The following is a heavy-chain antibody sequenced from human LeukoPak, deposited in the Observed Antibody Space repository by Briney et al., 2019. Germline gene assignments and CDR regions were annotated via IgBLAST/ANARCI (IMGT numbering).Heavy chain of an antibody. CDR2: IYPGDSDT. V-gene: IGHV5-51*01. CDR1: GYSFTSYW. Sequence: GESLKISCKGSGYSFTSYWIGWVRQMPGKGLEWMGIIYPGDSDTRYSPSFQGQVTISADKSISTAYLQWSSLKASDTAMYYCARPPVSYSGYEAEYFDYWGQGTLVTVSS. CDR3: ARPPVSYSGYEAEYFDY. D-gene: IGHD5-12*01. J-gene: IGHJ4*02.